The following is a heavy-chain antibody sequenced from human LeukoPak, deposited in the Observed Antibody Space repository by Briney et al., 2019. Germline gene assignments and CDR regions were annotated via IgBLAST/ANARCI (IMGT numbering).Heavy chain of an antibody. CDR1: GFTVSSNY. J-gene: IGHJ4*02. CDR3: TRHLMNIWDFGD. Sequence: PGGSLRLSCAASGFTVSSNYMSWVRQAPGKVLEWVSVIYSGGSTYYAESVKGRFTISSDNSKNTLYLQMNSLTAEDTAVYYCTRHLMNIWDFGDWGQGTLVTVSS. CDR2: IYSGGST. D-gene: IGHD2-8*01. V-gene: IGHV3-66*04.